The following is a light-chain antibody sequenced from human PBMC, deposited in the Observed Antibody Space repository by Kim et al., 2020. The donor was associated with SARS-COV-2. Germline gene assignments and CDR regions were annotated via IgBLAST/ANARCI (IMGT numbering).Light chain of an antibody. V-gene: IGLV3-19*01. CDR1: SLRSFY. Sequence: SSELTRDPAVSVALGQTVRITCQGDSLRSFYASWYQQRPGQAPLLVVYGRNNRPSGIPDRFSGSSSGNTASLTITGTQAEDEADYYCQSGETTDNLFGGGTQLTDL. CDR2: GRN. J-gene: IGLJ2*01. CDR3: QSGETTDNL.